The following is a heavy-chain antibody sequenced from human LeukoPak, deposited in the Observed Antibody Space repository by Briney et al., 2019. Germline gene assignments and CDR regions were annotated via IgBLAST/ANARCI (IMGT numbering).Heavy chain of an antibody. Sequence: ASVKVSFKSSGYSFAGYHMHWVRQAPGQGLERMGWVNPNGGDTNYAQKFQGRVTMTRDTSVSTAYMELSGLRSDDTGVYYCARGADFWSGYNVYWGQGTLVSVSS. CDR2: VNPNGGDT. CDR1: GYSFAGYH. D-gene: IGHD3-3*01. J-gene: IGHJ4*02. CDR3: ARGADFWSGYNVY. V-gene: IGHV1-2*02.